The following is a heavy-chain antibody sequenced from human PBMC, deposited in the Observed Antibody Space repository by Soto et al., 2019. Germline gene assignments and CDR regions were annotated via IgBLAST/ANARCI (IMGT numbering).Heavy chain of an antibody. Sequence: EASVKVSCKASGYTFTNYDINWVRQATGQGLEWMGWISAYNGNTNYAQKLQGRVTMTTDTSTSTAYMELRSLRSDDTAVYYCARLISSSWPRVDVWGQGTTVTVSS. D-gene: IGHD6-13*01. J-gene: IGHJ6*02. V-gene: IGHV1-18*01. CDR2: ISAYNGNT. CDR1: GYTFTNYD. CDR3: ARLISSSWPRVDV.